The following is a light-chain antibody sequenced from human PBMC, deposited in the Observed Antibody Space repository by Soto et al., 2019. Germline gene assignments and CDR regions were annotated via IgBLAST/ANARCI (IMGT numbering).Light chain of an antibody. CDR3: QQYIKWPIT. CDR2: GAS. V-gene: IGKV3-15*01. Sequence: EIVMTRSSATLSVSPGERATLSCRASQSVSSNLAWYQQKPGQAPRLLIYGASTRATGIPARFSGSESGTEFTLTISNLQSEDFAVYYCQQYIKWPITFGQGTRLEIK. CDR1: QSVSSN. J-gene: IGKJ5*01.